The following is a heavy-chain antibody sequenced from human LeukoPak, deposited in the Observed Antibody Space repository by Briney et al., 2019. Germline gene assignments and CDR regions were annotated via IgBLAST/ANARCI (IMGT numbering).Heavy chain of an antibody. V-gene: IGHV3-33*06. CDR1: GFTFSNYG. D-gene: IGHD2-15*01. CDR3: AKALGYCSGGSYYSSIDY. CDR2: IWYDGSNK. Sequence: PGGSLRLSCAASGFTFSNYGMHWVRQAPGKGLEWVAVIWYDGSNKYYANSVKGRFTISRENSRNTLYLQMNSLRVEDTAVYYCAKALGYCSGGSYYSSIDYWGQGTLVTVSS. J-gene: IGHJ4*02.